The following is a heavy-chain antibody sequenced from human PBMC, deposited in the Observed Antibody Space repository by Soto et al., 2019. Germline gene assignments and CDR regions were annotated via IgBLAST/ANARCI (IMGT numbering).Heavy chain of an antibody. CDR2: ISGYNGKT. CDR3: ARGGSSWSAEYYQH. Sequence: QVQLVQSGAEVKKPGASVKVSCKASGYTFTNYGISWVRQAPGQGPEWMGWISGYNGKTKYAQTLQGRVTMTTDTSTSTAYMXLRSLRSDDTAVYYCARGGSSWSAEYYQHWGPGTLVIVSS. CDR1: GYTFTNYG. J-gene: IGHJ1*01. V-gene: IGHV1-18*01. D-gene: IGHD6-13*01.